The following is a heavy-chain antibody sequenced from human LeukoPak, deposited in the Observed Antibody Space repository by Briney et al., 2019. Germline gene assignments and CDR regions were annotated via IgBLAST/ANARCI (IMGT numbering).Heavy chain of an antibody. D-gene: IGHD3-10*01. CDR1: GFTFSSYE. CDR2: ISSSGSTI. Sequence: GGSLRLSCAVSGFTFSSYEMNWVRQAPGKGLEWVSYISSSGSTIYYADSVKGRFTISRDNAKNSLYLQMNSLRAEDTAVYYCARASITMVRGVVFSWGQGTLVTVSS. V-gene: IGHV3-48*03. J-gene: IGHJ5*02. CDR3: ARASITMVRGVVFS.